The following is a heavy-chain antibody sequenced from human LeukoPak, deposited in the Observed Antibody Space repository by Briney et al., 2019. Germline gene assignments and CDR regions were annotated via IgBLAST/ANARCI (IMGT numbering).Heavy chain of an antibody. CDR1: GGTFSSYA. D-gene: IGHD3-3*01. CDR3: ATSTPTIFGLYYFDY. Sequence: ASVKVSCKASGGTFSSYAISWVRQAPGQGPEWMGGIIPIFGTANYAQKFQGRVTITTDESTSTAYMELSSLRSEDTAVYYCATSTPTIFGLYYFDYWGQGTLVTVSS. V-gene: IGHV1-69*05. CDR2: IIPIFGTA. J-gene: IGHJ4*02.